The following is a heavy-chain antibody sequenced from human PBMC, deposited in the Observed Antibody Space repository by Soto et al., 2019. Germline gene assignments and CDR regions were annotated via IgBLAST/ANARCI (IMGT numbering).Heavy chain of an antibody. D-gene: IGHD3-3*01. Sequence: ASVKVSCKASGYTFTIYGISWVRQAPGQGLEWMGWISAYNGNTNYAQKLQGRVTMTTDTSTSTAYMELRSLRSDDTAVYYCARDRDLTIFGVVIIPGYYYGMDVWGQGTTVTVSS. CDR1: GYTFTIYG. V-gene: IGHV1-18*01. CDR2: ISAYNGNT. J-gene: IGHJ6*02. CDR3: ARDRDLTIFGVVIIPGYYYGMDV.